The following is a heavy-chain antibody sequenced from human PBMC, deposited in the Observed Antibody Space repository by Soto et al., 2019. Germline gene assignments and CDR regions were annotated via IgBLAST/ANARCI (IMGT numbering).Heavy chain of an antibody. CDR3: APRRCSGGSCYFSFDY. V-gene: IGHV2-5*01. D-gene: IGHD2-15*01. Sequence: QITLKESGPTLVKPTQTLTLTCTFSGFSLSTSGLAVGWIRQPPGKALEWLALIYWHDDKRYSPSLKSRLTITKDTSKNQVVLTMTNMDPVDTATYYCAPRRCSGGSCYFSFDYWGQGTLVTVSS. J-gene: IGHJ4*02. CDR2: IYWHDDK. CDR1: GFSLSTSGLA.